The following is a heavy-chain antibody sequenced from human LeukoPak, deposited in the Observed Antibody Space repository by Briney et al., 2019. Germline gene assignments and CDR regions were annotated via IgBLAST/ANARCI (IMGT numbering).Heavy chain of an antibody. CDR2: IKGDGSEK. D-gene: IGHD3-22*01. CDR1: GFTFSNAW. Sequence: GGSLRLSCAASGFTFSNAWMSWVRQAPGKGLEWVANIKGDGSEKSYVDSVKGRFTISRDNAKTSLYLQMNSLRAEDTAVYYCATDYYYDDSGYYYWGQGTLVTVSS. CDR3: ATDYYYDDSGYYY. J-gene: IGHJ4*02. V-gene: IGHV3-7*01.